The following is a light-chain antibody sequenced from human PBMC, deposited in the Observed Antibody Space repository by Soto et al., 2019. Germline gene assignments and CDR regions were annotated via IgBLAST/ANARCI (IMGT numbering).Light chain of an antibody. Sequence: EIVLTQSPATLSVSPGERVTLSCRASQSVSNNLAWYQRKPGQAPRLLMYGASTRATGIPARISGSGSGTEFTLTISSLQSEDFAVYYCQHYNNWPWTVGQGTKVDIK. J-gene: IGKJ1*01. CDR3: QHYNNWPWT. CDR1: QSVSNN. CDR2: GAS. V-gene: IGKV3-15*01.